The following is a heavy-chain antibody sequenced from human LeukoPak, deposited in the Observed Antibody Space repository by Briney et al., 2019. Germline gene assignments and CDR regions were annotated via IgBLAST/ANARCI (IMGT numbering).Heavy chain of an antibody. CDR1: GGSISSGGYS. CDR2: IYHSGST. V-gene: IGHV4-30-2*01. J-gene: IGHJ4*02. D-gene: IGHD1-14*01. Sequence: PSQTLSLTCAVSGGSISSGGYSWSWIRQPPGKGLEWIGYIYHSGSTYYNPSLKSRVTISVDTSKNQFSLKLSSVTAADTAVYYCARGRKKVYWGQGTLVTVSS. CDR3: ARGRKKVY.